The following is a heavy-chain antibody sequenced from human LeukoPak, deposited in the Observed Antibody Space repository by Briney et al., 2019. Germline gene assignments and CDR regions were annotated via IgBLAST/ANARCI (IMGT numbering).Heavy chain of an antibody. CDR1: GYTFTGYY. CDR3: ARDRGYSSGPDPNWFDP. J-gene: IGHJ5*02. Sequence: ASVNVSCKASGYTFTGYYMHWVRQAPGQGLEWMGWINPNSGGTNYAQKFQGRVTMTRDTSISTAYMELSRLRSDDTAVYYCARDRGYSSGPDPNWFDPWGQGTLSPSPQ. CDR2: INPNSGGT. D-gene: IGHD6-19*01. V-gene: IGHV1-2*02.